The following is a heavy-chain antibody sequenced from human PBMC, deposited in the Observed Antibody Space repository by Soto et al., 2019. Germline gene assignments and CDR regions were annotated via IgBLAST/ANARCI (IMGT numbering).Heavy chain of an antibody. V-gene: IGHV1-18*01. J-gene: IGHJ4*02. CDR1: GYTFTSYG. CDR3: ARGRYGDY. D-gene: IGHD1-1*01. Sequence: QVHLVQSGAEVKKPGASVKVSCKGSGYTFTSYGITWVRQAPGQGLEWMGWISAHNGNTDYAQKLQGRVTVTRDTSTSTSYMELRSLRSDDTAVYYCARGRYGDYWGQGALVTASS. CDR2: ISAHNGNT.